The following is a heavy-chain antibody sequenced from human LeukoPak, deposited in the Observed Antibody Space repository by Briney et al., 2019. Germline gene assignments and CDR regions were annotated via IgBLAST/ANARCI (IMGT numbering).Heavy chain of an antibody. CDR2: ISSSSGRT. CDR3: AKPARTDYTDY. Sequence: GGTLRLSCAASGFTFSSYAMNWVRQAPGKGLEWVSAISSSSGRTYYADFVKGRFTISRDNSKNTLYLQMNSLRAGDTAIYFCAKPARTDYTDYWGQGTLVTVSS. V-gene: IGHV3-23*01. J-gene: IGHJ4*02. CDR1: GFTFSSYA. D-gene: IGHD1-14*01.